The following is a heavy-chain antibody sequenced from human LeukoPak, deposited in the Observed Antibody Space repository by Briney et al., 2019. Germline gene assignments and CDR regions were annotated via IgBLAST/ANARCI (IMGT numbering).Heavy chain of an antibody. CDR2: INPSGGST. J-gene: IGHJ6*03. CDR1: GYTFTSYY. D-gene: IGHD6-6*01. Sequence: EASVKVSCKASGYTFTSYYMHWVRQAPGQGLEWMGIINPSGGSTSYAQKFQGRVTITRNTSISTAYMELSSLRSEDTAVYYCARSSARRRVLYYYYYMDVWGKGITVTVSS. CDR3: ARSSARRRVLYYYYYMDV. V-gene: IGHV1-46*01.